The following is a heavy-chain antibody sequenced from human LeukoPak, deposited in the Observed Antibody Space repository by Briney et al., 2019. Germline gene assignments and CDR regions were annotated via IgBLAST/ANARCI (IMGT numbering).Heavy chain of an antibody. CDR2: IYPGDSDT. Sequence: GEPLKISCKGSGYSFTSYWIGWVRQMPGKGLEWMGIIYPGDSDTRYSPSFQGQVPISADKSISTAYLQWSSLKPSDTAMYYCARLLANWNYLDYWGQGTLVTVSS. CDR3: ARLLANWNYLDY. V-gene: IGHV5-51*01. J-gene: IGHJ4*02. CDR1: GYSFTSYW. D-gene: IGHD1-20*01.